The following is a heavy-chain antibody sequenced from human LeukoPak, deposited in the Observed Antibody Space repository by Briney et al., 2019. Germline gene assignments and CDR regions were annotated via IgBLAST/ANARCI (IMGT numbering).Heavy chain of an antibody. CDR3: ARGGITIFGVVSYMDV. Sequence: GGSLRLSCAASGFTFSSYSMNWVRQAPGKGLEWVSSITSSSSYIYYADSVKGRFTISRDNAKNSLYLQMNSLRAEDTALYYCARGGITIFGVVSYMDVWGKGTTVTVSS. V-gene: IGHV3-21*04. D-gene: IGHD3-3*01. CDR1: GFTFSSYS. CDR2: ITSSSSYI. J-gene: IGHJ6*03.